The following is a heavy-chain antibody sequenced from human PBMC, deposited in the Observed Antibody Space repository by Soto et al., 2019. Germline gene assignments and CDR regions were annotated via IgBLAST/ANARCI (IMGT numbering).Heavy chain of an antibody. J-gene: IGHJ4*02. CDR2: IYYSGST. V-gene: IGHV4-31*03. CDR1: GGSISSGGYY. D-gene: IGHD2-21*01. CDR3: ASTVEGYFDY. Sequence: SETLSLTCTVSGGSISSGGYYWSWIRQHPGKGLEWIGYIYYSGSTYYNPSLKSRVTISVDTSKNQFSLKLSSVTAADTAVYYCASTVEGYFDYWGQGTLVTVSS.